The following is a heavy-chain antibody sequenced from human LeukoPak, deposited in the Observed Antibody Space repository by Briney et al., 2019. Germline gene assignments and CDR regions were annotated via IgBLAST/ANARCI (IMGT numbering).Heavy chain of an antibody. CDR3: AKESVSTIDY. CDR2: ISGSGGST. D-gene: IGHD5/OR15-5a*01. CDR1: GFTFSSYA. Sequence: GGSLRPSCAASGFTFSSYAMSWVRQAPGKGLECVSAISGSGGSTYYADSVKGRFTISRDDSKNTPYLQMNSLRAEDTAVYYCAKESVSTIDYWGQGTLVTVSS. V-gene: IGHV3-23*01. J-gene: IGHJ4*02.